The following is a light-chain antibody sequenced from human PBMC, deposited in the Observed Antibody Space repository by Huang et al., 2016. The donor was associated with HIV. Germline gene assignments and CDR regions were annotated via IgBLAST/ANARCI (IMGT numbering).Light chain of an antibody. J-gene: IGKJ1*01. CDR2: KVS. V-gene: IGKV2-30*02. CDR3: MQGSHWPRWT. CDR1: QSLVHSTGNTF. Sequence: DVAMTQSPLSLPVTLGQPASISCRSSQSLVHSTGNTFLNWFQQRPGHSPRRLIYKVSNRDSGVPDRFSGSGSGTDFTLKISRVEAEDVGVYYCMQGSHWPRWTFGQGTKVEIK.